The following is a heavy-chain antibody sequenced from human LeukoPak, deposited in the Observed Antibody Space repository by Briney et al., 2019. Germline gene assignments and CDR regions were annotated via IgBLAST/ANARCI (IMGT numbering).Heavy chain of an antibody. J-gene: IGHJ4*02. V-gene: IGHV3-23*01. D-gene: IGHD3-10*01. Sequence: GGSLRLSCAASGFTFSSYTMNWVRQTPGKGLEWVSAISGSGGSTYYADSVKGRFTISRDNSKNTLYLQMSSLRANDTAVYYCTKGGWGTVLDYWGQGTLVTVSS. CDR2: ISGSGGST. CDR3: TKGGWGTVLDY. CDR1: GFTFSSYT.